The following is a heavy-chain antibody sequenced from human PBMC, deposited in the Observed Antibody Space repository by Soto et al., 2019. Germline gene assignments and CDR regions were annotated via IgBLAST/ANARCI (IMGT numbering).Heavy chain of an antibody. CDR3: ARVRGAAAGDNFAY. V-gene: IGHV1-3*01. CDR1: GYTFTSYT. Sequence: QVQLVQSGAEVEKPGASVRVSCKASGYTFTSYTIHWVRQAPGQRFEWMGWINAGNDYRKYSEKFQGRLTLTRDTSATTAYMDLSSLRPEDTAVYYCARVRGAAAGDNFAYWGQGTLVTVSS. D-gene: IGHD6-13*01. J-gene: IGHJ4*02. CDR2: INAGNDYR.